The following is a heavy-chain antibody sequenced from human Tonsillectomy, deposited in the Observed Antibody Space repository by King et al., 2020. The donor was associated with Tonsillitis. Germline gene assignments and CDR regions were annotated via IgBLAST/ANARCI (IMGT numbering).Heavy chain of an antibody. Sequence: QLQESGPGLVKPSETLSLTCTVSGGSISSSSYYWGWIRQPPGKGLGWIGSIYYSGSTYYNPSLKSRVTISVDTSKNQFSLKLSSVTAADTAVYYCARGRSPGYCSSTSCKYYYYYYYMDVWGKGTTVTVSS. CDR2: IYYSGST. D-gene: IGHD2-2*01. CDR1: GGSISSSSYY. J-gene: IGHJ6*03. CDR3: ARGRSPGYCSSTSCKYYYYYYYMDV. V-gene: IGHV4-39*01.